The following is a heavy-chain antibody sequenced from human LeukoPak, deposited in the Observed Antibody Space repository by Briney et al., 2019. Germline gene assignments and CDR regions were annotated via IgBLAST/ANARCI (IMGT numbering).Heavy chain of an antibody. CDR3: AKGRIVGATLDAFDI. J-gene: IGHJ3*02. CDR1: GFTVSSNY. V-gene: IGHV3-66*01. CDR2: IYSSGST. D-gene: IGHD1-26*01. Sequence: PGGSLRLSCAASGFTVSSNYMSWVRQAPGKGLEWVLVIYSSGSTYYADSVKGRFTISRDTSENTLHLQMNSLRAEDTAVYYCAKGRIVGATLDAFDIWGQGTMVTVSS.